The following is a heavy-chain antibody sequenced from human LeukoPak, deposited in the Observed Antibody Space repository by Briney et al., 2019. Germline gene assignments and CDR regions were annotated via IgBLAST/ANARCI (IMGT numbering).Heavy chain of an antibody. J-gene: IGHJ3*02. CDR1: GFAVSSNY. CDR3: AKDLFRLYSYGSGAFDI. Sequence: GGSLRLSCAASGFAVSSNYMSWVRQAPGKGLEWVSVIYSGGKTFYADSVKGRFTISRDNSKNTLYLQMNSLRAEDTAVYYCAKDLFRLYSYGSGAFDIWGQGTMVTVSS. V-gene: IGHV3-53*05. D-gene: IGHD5-18*01. CDR2: IYSGGKT.